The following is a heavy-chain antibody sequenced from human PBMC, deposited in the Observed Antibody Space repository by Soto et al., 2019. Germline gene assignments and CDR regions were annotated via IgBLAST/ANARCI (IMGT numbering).Heavy chain of an antibody. V-gene: IGHV4-34*01. CDR3: AREGGCSSTSFYRSASYYYYMDV. J-gene: IGHJ6*03. CDR1: GGFFSGYY. D-gene: IGHD2-2*01. CDR2: INHSGST. Sequence: SEALSLTCAVSGGFFSGYYWSWIRQPPGKGLEWIGEINHSGSTNYNPSLKSRVTISVDTSKNHFSLKLSSVTVADTAVYYCAREGGCSSTSFYRSASYYYYMDVWGKGTTVTVSS.